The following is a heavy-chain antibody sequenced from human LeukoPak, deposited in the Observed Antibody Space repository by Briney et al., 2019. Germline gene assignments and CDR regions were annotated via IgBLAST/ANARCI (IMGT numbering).Heavy chain of an antibody. J-gene: IGHJ4*02. V-gene: IGHV3-11*01. Sequence: PGGSLRLSCAASGFTFSDYYMSWIRQAPGKGLEWVSHSRGSGDIIHYADSVKGRFTISRDNAKNSVYLQMNSLRAEDTAVYYCAGEGGISFEADHWGQGTLVTVSS. D-gene: IGHD3-16*01. CDR2: SRGSGDII. CDR1: GFTFSDYY. CDR3: AGEGGISFEADH.